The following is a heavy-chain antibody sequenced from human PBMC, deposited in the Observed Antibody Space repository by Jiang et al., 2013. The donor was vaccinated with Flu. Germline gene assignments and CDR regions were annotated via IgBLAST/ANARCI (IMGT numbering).Heavy chain of an antibody. J-gene: IGHJ6*02. Sequence: VQLVESGGGVVQPGQSLRLSCAASGFTFSRYGMHWVRQAPGKGLEWVAAIWYDGTNKYYADSVKGRFTISRDNSKNTLYVEMYSLRAEDTAVYYCARMTMVRGLIIDYSNGMDVWGQGT. D-gene: IGHD3-10*01. V-gene: IGHV3-33*08. CDR3: ARMTMVRGLIIDYSNGMDV. CDR1: GFTFSRYG. CDR2: IWYDGTNK.